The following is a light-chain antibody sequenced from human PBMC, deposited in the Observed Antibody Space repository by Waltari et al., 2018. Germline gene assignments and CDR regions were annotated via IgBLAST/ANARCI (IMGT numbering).Light chain of an antibody. CDR3: ASWDDSLNGHWV. CDR1: SSNLGHNV. V-gene: IGLV1-44*01. J-gene: IGLJ3*02. Sequence: QSVLTQPPSASGTPGQRVTISCSGTSSNLGHNVVNWYQQVPGTAPKLLIYRNDLRPSGVPDRFSASKSGTSASLAISGLQSEDEAEYYCASWDDSLNGHWVFGGGTMVTVL. CDR2: RND.